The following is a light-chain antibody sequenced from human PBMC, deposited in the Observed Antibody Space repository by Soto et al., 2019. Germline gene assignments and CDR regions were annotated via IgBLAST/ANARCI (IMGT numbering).Light chain of an antibody. CDR1: LPMSNY. J-gene: IGKJ5*01. CDR3: QQRSNWTPMT. Sequence: PRCTGPITCRASLPMSNYLAWYQQKPGTIPNLLIYDASNRATGIPARFSGSGSGTDFTITISSLEHEDFAVHYSQQRSNWTPMTFGQGTRLEIK. V-gene: IGKV3-11*01. CDR2: DAS.